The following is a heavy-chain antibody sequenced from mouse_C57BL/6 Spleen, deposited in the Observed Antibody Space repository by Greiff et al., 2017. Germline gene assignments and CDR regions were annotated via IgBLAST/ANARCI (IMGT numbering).Heavy chain of an antibody. CDR1: GYSITSGYY. J-gene: IGHJ2*01. D-gene: IGHD2-3*01. Sequence: EVQLQQSGPGLVKPSQSLSLTCSVTGYSITSGYYWNWIRQFPGNKLEWMGYISYDGSNNYNPSLKNRISITRDTSKNQFFLKLNSVTTEDTATYYCAREGIYDGYYPFDYWGQGTTLTVSS. CDR3: AREGIYDGYYPFDY. V-gene: IGHV3-6*01. CDR2: ISYDGSN.